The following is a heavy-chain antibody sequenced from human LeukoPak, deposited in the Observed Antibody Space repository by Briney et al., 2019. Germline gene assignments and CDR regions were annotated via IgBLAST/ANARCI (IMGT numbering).Heavy chain of an antibody. CDR2: IYYSGST. V-gene: IGHV4-31*03. CDR3: ARVSSSSWHIVGSWPRNNWFDP. CDR1: GGSISSGGYY. Sequence: SQTLSLTCTVSGGSISSGGYYWSWIRQHPGKGLEWIVYIYYSGSTYYNPSLKSRVTISVDTSKNQFSLKLSSVTAADTAVYYCARVSSSSWHIVGSWPRNNWFDPWGQGTLVTVSS. D-gene: IGHD6-13*01. J-gene: IGHJ5*02.